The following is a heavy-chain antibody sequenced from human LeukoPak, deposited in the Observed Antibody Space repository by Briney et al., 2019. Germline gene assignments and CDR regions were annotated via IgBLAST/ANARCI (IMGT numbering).Heavy chain of an antibody. CDR2: IYYSGST. CDR1: GGSISSYY. Sequence: SETLPLTCTVSGGSISSYYWSWIRQPPGKGLEWIGYIYYSGSTNYNPSLKSRVTISVDTSKNQFSLKLSSVTAADTAVYYCARRLVPATPGHYWGQGTLVTISS. V-gene: IGHV4-59*08. D-gene: IGHD2-15*01. J-gene: IGHJ4*02. CDR3: ARRLVPATPGHY.